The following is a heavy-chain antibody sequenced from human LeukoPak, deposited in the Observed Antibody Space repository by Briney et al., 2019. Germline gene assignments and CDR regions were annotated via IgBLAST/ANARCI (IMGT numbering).Heavy chain of an antibody. V-gene: IGHV1-8*01. CDR1: GYTFTSYD. D-gene: IGHD3-10*01. Sequence: ASVKVSCKASGYTFTSYDINWVRQATGQGLEWTGWMNPNSGNTGYAQKFQGRVTMTRNTSISTAYMELSSLRSEDTAVYYCARGDMRFGELTIDYWGQGTLVTVSS. J-gene: IGHJ4*02. CDR3: ARGDMRFGELTIDY. CDR2: MNPNSGNT.